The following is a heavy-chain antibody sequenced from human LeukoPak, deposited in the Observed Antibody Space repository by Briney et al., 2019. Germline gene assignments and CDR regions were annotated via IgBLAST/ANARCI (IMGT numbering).Heavy chain of an antibody. CDR2: IYTSGST. V-gene: IGHV4-61*02. D-gene: IGHD4-17*01. Sequence: PSETLSLTCTVSGGSISSSSYYWSWIRQPAGKGLEWIGRIYTSGSTNYNPSLKSRVTISVDTSKNQFSLKLSSVTAADTAVYYCARDSTVTNYFDYWGQGTLVTVSS. J-gene: IGHJ4*02. CDR3: ARDSTVTNYFDY. CDR1: GGSISSSSYY.